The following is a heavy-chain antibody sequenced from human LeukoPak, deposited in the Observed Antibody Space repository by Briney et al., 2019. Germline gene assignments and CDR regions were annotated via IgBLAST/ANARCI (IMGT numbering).Heavy chain of an antibody. CDR1: GFTFSSYA. D-gene: IGHD2-15*01. CDR3: AREYDDCSGGSCYSDWAFDI. V-gene: IGHV3-23*01. J-gene: IGHJ3*02. Sequence: GGSLRLSCAASGFTFSSYAMNWVRQAPGKGLEWVSAISGSGGSTYYADSVKGRFTISRDNAKNSLYLQMNSLRAEDTAVYYCAREYDDCSGGSCYSDWAFDIWGQGTMVTVSS. CDR2: ISGSGGST.